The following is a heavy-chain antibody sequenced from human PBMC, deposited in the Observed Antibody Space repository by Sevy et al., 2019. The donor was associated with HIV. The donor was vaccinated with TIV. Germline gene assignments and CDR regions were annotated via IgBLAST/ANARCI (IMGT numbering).Heavy chain of an antibody. D-gene: IGHD3-9*01. CDR2: IIPIFGTA. CDR1: GGTFSSYA. Sequence: ASVKVSCKASGGTFSSYAISWVRQAPGQGLEWMGGIIPIFGTANYAQKFQGRVTITADESMSTAYMELSSLRSEDTAVYYCARPGDVRYFDPSGAFDIWGQGTMVTVSS. J-gene: IGHJ3*02. V-gene: IGHV1-69*13. CDR3: ARPGDVRYFDPSGAFDI.